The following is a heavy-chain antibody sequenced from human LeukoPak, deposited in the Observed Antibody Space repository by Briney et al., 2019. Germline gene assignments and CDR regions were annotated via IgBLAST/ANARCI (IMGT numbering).Heavy chain of an antibody. CDR1: GFTFSSYA. D-gene: IGHD4-23*01. V-gene: IGHV3-23*01. J-gene: IGHJ4*02. Sequence: GGSLRLSCAASGFTFSSYAMSWVRQAPRKGLDWVSSISRSGCSTYYAHAVKGRFTISRDNSKNTLYLPMNSVRAADKAVYYCEKEGGDYDGDYWGQGTLVTVSS. CDR3: EKEGGDYDGDY. CDR2: ISRSGCST.